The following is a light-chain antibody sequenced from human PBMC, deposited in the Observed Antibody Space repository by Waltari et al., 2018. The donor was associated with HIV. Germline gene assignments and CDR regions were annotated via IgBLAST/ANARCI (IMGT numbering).Light chain of an antibody. J-gene: IGKJ4*01. CDR3: QQYYTVRPT. CDR1: PTVLSNSDNRNY. Sequence: DIVITQSPDSLAVSLGERATFHCRSSPTVLSNSDNRNYLAWYQQKTGQSPNVLIYWASTRQSGVPDRFSASGSGTNFSLTISSLQAADVAVYYCQQYYTVRPTFGGGTKVEIK. V-gene: IGKV4-1*01. CDR2: WAS.